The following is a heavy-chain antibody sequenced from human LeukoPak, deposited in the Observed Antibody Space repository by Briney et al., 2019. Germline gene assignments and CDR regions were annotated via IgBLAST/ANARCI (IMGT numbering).Heavy chain of an antibody. CDR2: IYYSGAT. D-gene: IGHD3-9*01. V-gene: IGHV4-39*01. CDR3: ASRNTGLRYFDW. Sequence: PSETLSLTCTVSGGSISSSSHFWGWFRQPPGMGLEWIGSIYYSGATYYNPSLKSRLTISVDTSRSQFSLKLSSVTAADRAVYYCASRNTGLRYFDWWGQGTLVTVSS. CDR1: GGSISSSSHF. J-gene: IGHJ4*02.